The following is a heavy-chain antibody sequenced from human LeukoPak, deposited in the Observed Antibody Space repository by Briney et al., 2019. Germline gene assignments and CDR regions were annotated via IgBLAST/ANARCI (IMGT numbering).Heavy chain of an antibody. J-gene: IGHJ4*02. D-gene: IGHD1-26*01. CDR1: GFTFSSYE. CDR3: ARDGVGADGIDY. CDR2: ISSSGSTI. V-gene: IGHV3-48*03. Sequence: GGSLRLSCAASGFTFSSYEMNWVRQAPGKGLEWVSYISSSGSTIYYADSVKGRFTISRDNAKNSLYLQMNSLRAEDTAVYYCARDGVGADGIDYWGQGTLVSVSS.